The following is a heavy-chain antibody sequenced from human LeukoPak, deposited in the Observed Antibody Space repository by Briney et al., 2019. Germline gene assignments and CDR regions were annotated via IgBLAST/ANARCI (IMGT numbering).Heavy chain of an antibody. J-gene: IGHJ4*02. CDR1: GFTFSSYA. CDR3: AKDSLGRRSSWYEFDY. Sequence: GGSLRLSCAASGFTFSSYAMSWVRQAPGKGLEWVSAISGSGGSTYYADSVKGRFTISRDNSKNTLYLQMNSLRAEDTAVYYCAKDSLGRRSSWYEFDYWGQGTLVTVSS. V-gene: IGHV3-23*01. D-gene: IGHD6-13*01. CDR2: ISGSGGST.